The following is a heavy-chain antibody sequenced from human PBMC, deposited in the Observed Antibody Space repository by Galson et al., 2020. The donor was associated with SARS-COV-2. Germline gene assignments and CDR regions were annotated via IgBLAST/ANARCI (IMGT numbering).Heavy chain of an antibody. J-gene: IGHJ6*02. V-gene: IGHV4-31*03. CDR2: IFYSDTS. CDR3: ARGIRDGFGELGYYYYGMDV. D-gene: IGHD3-10*01. CDR1: GGSISSGGYY. Sequence: ASETLSLTCTVSGGSISSGGYYWSWIRQHPGKGLEWIGYIFYSDTSYYNPSLKSRVTISLDMSKNQFSLKLTSLTAADTAVYYCARGIRDGFGELGYYYYGMDVWGQGTTVTVSS.